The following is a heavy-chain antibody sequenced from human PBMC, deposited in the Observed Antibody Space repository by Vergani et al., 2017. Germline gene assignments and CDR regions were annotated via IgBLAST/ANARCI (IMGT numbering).Heavy chain of an antibody. D-gene: IGHD6-19*01. J-gene: IGHJ5*02. CDR1: GFSLSTSGVG. V-gene: IGHV2-5*01. CDR3: XQAQAVAGTEWFDP. CDR2: IYWNDDK. Sequence: QITLKESGPTLVKPTQTLTLTCTFSGFSLSTSGVGVGWIRQPPGKALEWLALIYWNDDKRYSPSLKSRLTITKDTSKNQVVLTMTNMDPVDTATYYCXQAQAVAGTEWFDPWGQGTLVTVSS.